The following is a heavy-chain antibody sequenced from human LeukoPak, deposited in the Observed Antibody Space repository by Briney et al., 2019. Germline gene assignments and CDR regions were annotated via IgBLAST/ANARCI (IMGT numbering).Heavy chain of an antibody. D-gene: IGHD2-2*01. J-gene: IGHJ5*02. V-gene: IGHV3-30*02. CDR3: AKDRRYCSSTSCFDGRSLFDP. CDR2: IRYDGSNK. Sequence: PGGSLRLSCAASGFTFSSYGMHWVCQAPGKGLEWVAFIRYDGSNKYYADSVNGRFTISRDNSKNTLYLQMNSLRAEDTAVYYCAKDRRYCSSTSCFDGRSLFDPWGQGTLVTVSS. CDR1: GFTFSSYG.